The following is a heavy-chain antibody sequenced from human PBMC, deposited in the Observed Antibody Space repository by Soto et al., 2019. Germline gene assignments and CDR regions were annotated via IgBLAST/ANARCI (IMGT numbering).Heavy chain of an antibody. V-gene: IGHV3-23*01. J-gene: IGHJ4*02. CDR3: AKERYSSGYFDY. Sequence: GGSLRLSCAASGFTFSSYAMSWVRQVPGKGLEWVSAISGSGGSTYYADAVKGRFTISRDNSKNTLYLQMNSLRAEDTAIYYCAKERYSSGYFDYWGQGTLVTVSS. D-gene: IGHD6-19*01. CDR1: GFTFSSYA. CDR2: ISGSGGST.